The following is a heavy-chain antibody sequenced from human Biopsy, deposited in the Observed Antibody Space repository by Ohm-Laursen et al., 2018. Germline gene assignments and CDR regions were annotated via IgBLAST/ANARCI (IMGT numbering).Heavy chain of an antibody. D-gene: IGHD1-20*01. V-gene: IGHV4-31*03. CDR2: IYHSGTT. Sequence: TLSLTCTVSGVSISVDGYYWAWIRQLPGKGLDWIGYIYHSGTTYYNPSLKSRVSISVGTSKNQFSLKLNSVTAADTAVYYCARAGTAINGNSLGFDPWGQGTLVTVSS. CDR3: ARAGTAINGNSLGFDP. CDR1: GVSISVDGYY. J-gene: IGHJ5*02.